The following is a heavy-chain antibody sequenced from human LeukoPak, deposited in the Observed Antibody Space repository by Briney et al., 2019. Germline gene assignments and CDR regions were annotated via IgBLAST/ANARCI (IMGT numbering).Heavy chain of an antibody. V-gene: IGHV4-39*07. CDR1: GDSISSSSYY. Sequence: SETLSLTCTVSGDSISSSSYYWGWIRQPPGKGLEWIGSIYYSGSTYYNPSLKSRVTISVDTSKNQFSLKLSSVTAADTAVYYCARDAGYSSSWYSSDAFDVWGQGTMVTVSS. CDR3: ARDAGYSSSWYSSDAFDV. D-gene: IGHD6-13*01. CDR2: IYYSGST. J-gene: IGHJ3*01.